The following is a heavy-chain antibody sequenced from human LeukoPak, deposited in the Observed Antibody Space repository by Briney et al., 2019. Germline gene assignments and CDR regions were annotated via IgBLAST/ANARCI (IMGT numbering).Heavy chain of an antibody. J-gene: IGHJ4*02. CDR1: GFTFDDYG. CDR3: ARDRATVTTGYFDY. Sequence: PGGSLRLSCAASGFTFDDYGMSWVRQAPGKGLEWVSGINWNGGSTGYADSVKGRFTIPRDNAKNSLYLQMNSLRAEDTALYYCARDRATVTTGYFDYWGQGTLVTVSS. D-gene: IGHD4-17*01. V-gene: IGHV3-20*04. CDR2: INWNGGST.